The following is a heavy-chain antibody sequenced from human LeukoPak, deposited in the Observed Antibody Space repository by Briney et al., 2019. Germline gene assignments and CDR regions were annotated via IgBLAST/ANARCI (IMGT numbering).Heavy chain of an antibody. CDR1: GFSFSDYG. CDR2: INSNGAVI. V-gene: IGHV3-48*01. CDR3: ARDPDGDYDFDY. J-gene: IGHJ4*02. D-gene: IGHD4-17*01. Sequence: GGSLRLSCAASGFSFSDYGMNWVRRAPGKGLEWLSHINSNGAVISYADSVKGRFTISRDTAKSSLYLQMNSLKIEDTTIYFCARDPDGDYDFDYWGQGTLVAVSS.